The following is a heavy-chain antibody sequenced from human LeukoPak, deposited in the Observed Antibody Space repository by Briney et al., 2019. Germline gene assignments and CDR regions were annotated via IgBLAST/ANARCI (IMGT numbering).Heavy chain of an antibody. V-gene: IGHV3-33*08. CDR2: IWYDGSNK. CDR3: ARDGGSSGYDLDY. J-gene: IGHJ4*02. D-gene: IGHD5-12*01. CDR1: GFTFSSYA. Sequence: PGGSLRLSCAASGFTFSSYAMHWVRQAPGKGLEWVAVIWYDGSNKYYADSVKGRFTISRDNSKNTLYLQMNSLRAEDTAVYYCARDGGSSGYDLDYWGQGTLVTVSS.